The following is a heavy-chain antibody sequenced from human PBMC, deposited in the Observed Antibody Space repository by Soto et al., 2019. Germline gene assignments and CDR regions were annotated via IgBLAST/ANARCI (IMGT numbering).Heavy chain of an antibody. CDR1: GFTFSNYG. D-gene: IGHD3-3*01. CDR2: ISFDGSNK. J-gene: IGHJ5*02. V-gene: IGHV3-30*18. Sequence: GGSLRLSCAASGFTFSNYGMHWVRQAPGKGLEWVSIISFDGSNKYYADSVKGRFTISRDNSKNTLYLQMNSLRAEDTAVYYCAKDFAIFGVITPPHNWFDPWGQGTLVTVSS. CDR3: AKDFAIFGVITPPHNWFDP.